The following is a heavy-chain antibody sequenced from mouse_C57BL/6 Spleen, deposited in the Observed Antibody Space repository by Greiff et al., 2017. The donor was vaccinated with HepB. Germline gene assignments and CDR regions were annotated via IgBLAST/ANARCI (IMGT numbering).Heavy chain of an antibody. CDR1: GYAFSSSW. V-gene: IGHV1-82*01. Sequence: VKLMESGPELVKPGASVKISCKASGYAFSSSWMNWVKQRPGKGLEWIGRIYPGDGDTNYNGKFKGKATLTADKSSSTAYMQLSSLTSEDSAVYFCARQTAQAYFDYLGQGTTLTVSS. CDR2: IYPGDGDT. J-gene: IGHJ2*01. CDR3: ARQTAQAYFDY. D-gene: IGHD3-2*02.